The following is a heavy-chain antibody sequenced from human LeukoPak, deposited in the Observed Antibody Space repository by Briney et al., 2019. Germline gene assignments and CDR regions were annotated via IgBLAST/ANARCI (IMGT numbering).Heavy chain of an antibody. V-gene: IGHV3-48*03. D-gene: IGHD1-26*01. CDR2: ISSSGSTI. Sequence: GGSLRLSCAASGFTFSSYEMNWVRQAPGRGLEWVSYISSSGSTIYYADSVKGRFTTSRDNAKNSLYLQMNSLRAEDTAVYYCASEWELLELDYWGQGTLVTVSS. CDR3: ASEWELLELDY. J-gene: IGHJ4*02. CDR1: GFTFSSYE.